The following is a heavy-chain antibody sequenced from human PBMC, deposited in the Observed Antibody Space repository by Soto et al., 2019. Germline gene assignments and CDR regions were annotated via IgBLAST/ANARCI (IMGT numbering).Heavy chain of an antibody. CDR3: GRDVKNSGYDLLLDY. Sequence: SVKVSCKASGGTFSSYAISWVRQAPGQGLEWMGGIIPIFGTANYAQKFQGRVTITADESTSTAYMELSSLRSEDTAVYYCGRDVKNSGYDLLLDYWGQGTLVTVSS. J-gene: IGHJ4*02. CDR2: IIPIFGTA. V-gene: IGHV1-69*13. CDR1: GGTFSSYA. D-gene: IGHD5-12*01.